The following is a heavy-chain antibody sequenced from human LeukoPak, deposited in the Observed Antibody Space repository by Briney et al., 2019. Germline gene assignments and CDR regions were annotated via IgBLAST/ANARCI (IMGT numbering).Heavy chain of an antibody. J-gene: IGHJ3*02. D-gene: IGHD1-26*01. V-gene: IGHV1-69*13. CDR1: GGTFSTYA. Sequence: SVKVSCTASGGTFSTYALSWVRQAPGQGLEWMGGIIPIFDTANYAQKFQGRVTITADESTSTAYMELSSLRSEDTAMYYCARGIDFDIWGQGTMVTVSS. CDR2: IIPIFDTA. CDR3: ARGIDFDI.